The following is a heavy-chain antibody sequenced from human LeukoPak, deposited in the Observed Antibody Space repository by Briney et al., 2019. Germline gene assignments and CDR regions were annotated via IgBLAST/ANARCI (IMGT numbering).Heavy chain of an antibody. J-gene: IGHJ4*02. CDR3: AKDRGY. V-gene: IGHV3-23*01. Sequence: GGSLRLSCAASGFTLSSFPMTWVRQAPGKGLEWVSAISASGGSTNYADSVKGRFTISRDNSKNTLYLQMNSLRAEDTAVYYCAKDRGYWGQGTLVTVSS. CDR1: GFTLSSFP. CDR2: ISASGGST.